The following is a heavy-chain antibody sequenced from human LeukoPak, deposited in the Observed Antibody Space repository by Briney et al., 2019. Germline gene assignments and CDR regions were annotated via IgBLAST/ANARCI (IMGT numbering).Heavy chain of an antibody. CDR2: IGSGGDP. CDR1: GFTFSSYD. J-gene: IGHJ4*02. CDR3: ARGTSSGFEY. D-gene: IGHD6-19*01. Sequence: GGSLGLFCAASGFTFSSYDIHWVRQAAGEGLEWVSAIGSGGDPYYAGSVKGRFTISRENAKNSLYLQMNSLRAGDTAVYYCARGTSSGFEYWGQGTLVTVSS. V-gene: IGHV3-13*05.